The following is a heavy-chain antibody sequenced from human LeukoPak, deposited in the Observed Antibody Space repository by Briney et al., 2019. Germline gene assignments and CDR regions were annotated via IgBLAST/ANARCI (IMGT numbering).Heavy chain of an antibody. J-gene: IGHJ4*02. CDR2: INPKSGGT. V-gene: IGHV1-2*02. CDR3: ARDQGGAVVTPFDY. CDR1: GYTFSGYY. D-gene: IGHD2-21*02. Sequence: ASVKVSCKASGYTFSGYYMHWVRQAPGQGLEWMGWINPKSGGTNFAQKFQGRVTMTRDTSINTAYMEVSGLISDDTAVYYCARDQGGAVVTPFDYWGQGTLVTVSS.